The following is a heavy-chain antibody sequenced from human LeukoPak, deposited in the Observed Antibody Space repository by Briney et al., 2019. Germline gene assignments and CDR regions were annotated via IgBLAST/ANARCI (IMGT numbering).Heavy chain of an antibody. CDR2: INWNGGST. Sequence: GGSLRLSCAASGFTFDDYGMSWVRQAPGKGLEWVSGINWNGGSTGYADSVKGRFTISRDNAKNSLYLQMNSLRAEDMALYYCAKDIHRIATTSLQAFDIWGQGTMVTVSS. D-gene: IGHD6-13*01. V-gene: IGHV3-20*04. J-gene: IGHJ3*02. CDR1: GFTFDDYG. CDR3: AKDIHRIATTSLQAFDI.